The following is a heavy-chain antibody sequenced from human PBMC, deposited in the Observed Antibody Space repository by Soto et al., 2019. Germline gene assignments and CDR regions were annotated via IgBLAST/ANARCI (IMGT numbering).Heavy chain of an antibody. Sequence: DVQLLESGGGLVQPGGSLRLSCEASGFTFNTYAMTWVRQAPGKGLEWVSAITRRGVNTNYVDSVKGRFTISRDYSKNTLYLHMSSLRAVDTAVYYCAKVGSYYEIFDHWYFDLWGRGTLVTVSS. CDR2: ITRRGVNT. D-gene: IGHD3-22*01. J-gene: IGHJ2*01. V-gene: IGHV3-23*01. CDR1: GFTFNTYA. CDR3: AKVGSYYEIFDHWYFDL.